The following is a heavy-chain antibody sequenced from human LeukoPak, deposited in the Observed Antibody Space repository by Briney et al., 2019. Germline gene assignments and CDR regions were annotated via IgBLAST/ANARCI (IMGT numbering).Heavy chain of an antibody. CDR3: AKVIELIPVAGIRGFDY. J-gene: IGHJ4*02. CDR1: GGTFSSYA. V-gene: IGHV1-69*13. Sequence: ASVKVSCKASGGTFSSYAISWVRQAPGQGLEWMGGIIPIFGTANYAQKFQGRVTITADESTSTAYMELSSLRSEDTAVYYCAKVIELIPVAGIRGFDYWGQGTLVTVSS. CDR2: IIPIFGTA. D-gene: IGHD6-19*01.